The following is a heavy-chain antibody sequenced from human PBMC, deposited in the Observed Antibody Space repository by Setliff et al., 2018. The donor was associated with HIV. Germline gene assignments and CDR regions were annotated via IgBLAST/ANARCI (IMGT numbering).Heavy chain of an antibody. CDR3: ASGQWLEHAFDI. CDR1: AGSIRSSTYY. V-gene: IGHV4-39*01. Sequence: SETLSLTCTVSAGSIRSSTYYWAWIRRPPGKGLEWIGTIYYSGSTYYNPSLKSRATISVDTSKDQFSLRPSSVTVADTAVYYCASGQWLEHAFDIWGQGTVVTVSS. CDR2: IYYSGST. J-gene: IGHJ3*02. D-gene: IGHD6-19*01.